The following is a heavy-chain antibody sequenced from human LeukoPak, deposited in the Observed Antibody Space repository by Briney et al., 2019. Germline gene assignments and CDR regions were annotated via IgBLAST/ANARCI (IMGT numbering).Heavy chain of an antibody. Sequence: PGGSLRLSCAASGFTFSSYAMSWVRQAPGKGLAWVLTISGGSGSTYCADSVKGRFTISRDNSKNTLYLQMNSLRDEDTAVYYCAKHRFESGGYHSTDWGQGTLVTVSS. CDR3: AKHRFESGGYHSTD. V-gene: IGHV3-23*01. CDR1: GFTFSSYA. CDR2: ISGGSGST. D-gene: IGHD3-22*01. J-gene: IGHJ4*02.